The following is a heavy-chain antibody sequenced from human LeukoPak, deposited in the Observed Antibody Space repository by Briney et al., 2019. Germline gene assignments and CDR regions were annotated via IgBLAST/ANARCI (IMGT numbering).Heavy chain of an antibody. CDR3: ARADYANGEVY. D-gene: IGHD3-10*01. CDR2: IIPIFGTA. CDR1: GYTFTSYG. J-gene: IGHJ4*02. Sequence: ASVKVSCKASGYTFTSYGISWVRQAPGQGLGWMGGIIPIFGTANYAQKFQGRVTITADKSTSTAYMELSSLRSEDTAVYYCARADYANGEVYWGQGTLVSVSS. V-gene: IGHV1-69*06.